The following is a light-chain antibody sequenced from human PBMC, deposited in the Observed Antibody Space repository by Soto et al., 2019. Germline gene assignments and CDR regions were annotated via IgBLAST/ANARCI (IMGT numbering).Light chain of an antibody. Sequence: QSALTQPASVSGSPGQSITISCAGTSSDIGRYVLVSWYQQYPGKAPRLMIYEVNKQPSGISNRFSGSQSGNTASLTISGLQAEDEAYYYCCSYAGDSTLIFGGGSKLTV. CDR2: EVN. CDR3: CSYAGDSTLI. V-gene: IGLV2-23*02. J-gene: IGLJ2*01. CDR1: SSDIGRYVL.